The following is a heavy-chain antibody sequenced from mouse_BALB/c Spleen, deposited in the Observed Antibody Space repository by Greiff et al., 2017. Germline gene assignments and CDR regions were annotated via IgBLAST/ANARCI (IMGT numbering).Heavy chain of an antibody. CDR3: ARDSSYYYGSSHGGFAY. CDR2: IWAGGST. Sequence: VQGVESGPGLVAPSQSLSITCTVSGFSLTSYGVHWVRQPPGKGLEWLGVIWAGGSTNYNSALMSRLSISKDNSKSQVFLKMNSLQTDDTAMYYCARDSSYYYGSSHGGFAYWGQGTLVTVSA. D-gene: IGHD1-1*01. CDR1: GFSLTSYG. V-gene: IGHV2-9*02. J-gene: IGHJ3*01.